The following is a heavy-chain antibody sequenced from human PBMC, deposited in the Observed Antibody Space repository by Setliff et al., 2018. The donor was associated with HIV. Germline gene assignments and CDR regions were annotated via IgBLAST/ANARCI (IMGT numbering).Heavy chain of an antibody. J-gene: IGHJ3*01. CDR1: GYTFTSYA. CDR2: INPNSSDT. Sequence: VASVKVSCKASGYTFTSYAMNWVRQAPGQGLEWMGWINPNSSDTNYAQKFQGRVTITRDTSMSTVYMALTGLTSDDTAVYYCAKQGYSDSLYAFDVWGQGTMVTVSS. V-gene: IGHV1-2*02. D-gene: IGHD1-26*01. CDR3: AKQGYSDSLYAFDV.